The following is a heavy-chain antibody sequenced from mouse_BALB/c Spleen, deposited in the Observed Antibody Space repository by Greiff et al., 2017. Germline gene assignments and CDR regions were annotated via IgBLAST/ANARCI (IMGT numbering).Heavy chain of an antibody. CDR1: GFTFSSYS. V-gene: IGHV5-6-4*01. CDR2: ISSGGSYT. CDR3: TRYYGNFAWFAY. J-gene: IGHJ3*01. D-gene: IGHD2-1*01. Sequence: EVQVVESGGGLVKPGGSLKLSCAASGFTFSSYSMSWVRQTPEKRLEWVATISSGGSYTYYPDSVKGRFTITRDNTKNTLYLQMSSLKSEDTAVYYCTRYYGNFAWFAYWGQGTLVTVSA.